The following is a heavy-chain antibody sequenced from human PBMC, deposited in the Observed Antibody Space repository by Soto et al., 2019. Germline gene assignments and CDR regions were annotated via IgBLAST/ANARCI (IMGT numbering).Heavy chain of an antibody. CDR3: ARGLNKTYYDILTGYSPPYYFDY. J-gene: IGHJ4*02. D-gene: IGHD3-9*01. CDR2: INHSGST. Sequence: SETLSLTCAVYGGSFSGYYWSWIRQPPGKGLEWIGEINHSGSTNYNPSLKSRVTISVDTSKNQFSLKLSSVTAADTAVYYCARGLNKTYYDILTGYSPPYYFDYWGQGTLVTVSS. V-gene: IGHV4-34*01. CDR1: GGSFSGYY.